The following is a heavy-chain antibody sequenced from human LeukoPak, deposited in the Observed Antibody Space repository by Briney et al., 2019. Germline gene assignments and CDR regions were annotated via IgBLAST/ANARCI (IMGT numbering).Heavy chain of an antibody. V-gene: IGHV4-38-2*01. CDR2: IYHSGST. D-gene: IGHD3-3*01. Sequence: SETLSLTCAVSGYSISSGYYWGWIRQPPGKGLEWIGSIYHSGSTYYNPSLKSRVTISVDTSKNQFSLKLSSVTAADTAVYYCASLYYDFWSGYRAWFDPWGQGTLVTVSS. J-gene: IGHJ5*02. CDR3: ASLYYDFWSGYRAWFDP. CDR1: GYSISSGYY.